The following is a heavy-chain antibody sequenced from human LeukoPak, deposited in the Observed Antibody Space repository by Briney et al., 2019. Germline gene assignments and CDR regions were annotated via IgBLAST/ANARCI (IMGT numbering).Heavy chain of an antibody. CDR1: GFTFSSYG. CDR3: AVIYGSGSYFLDY. V-gene: IGHV3-30*03. Sequence: WGSLRLSCAASGFTFSSYGMHWVRQAPGKGLEWVAVISHGGSNKYYTDSVKGRFTISRDNSENTLYLQMTSLRAEDTAVYYCAVIYGSGSYFLDYWGQGTLVTVSS. CDR2: ISHGGSNK. D-gene: IGHD3-10*01. J-gene: IGHJ4*02.